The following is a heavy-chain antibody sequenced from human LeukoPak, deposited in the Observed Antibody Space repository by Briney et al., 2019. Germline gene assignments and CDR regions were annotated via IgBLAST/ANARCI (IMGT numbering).Heavy chain of an antibody. D-gene: IGHD3-3*02. CDR3: ARSAFEYFQH. Sequence: PSETLSLTCTISGGSISSNTYYWGWVRQPPGKGLEWIGSLSYSGKTHYNPSLKSRVTISIDTSQNQFSLKLSSVTAADTAVYYCARSAFEYFQHWGQGTLVTVSS. CDR2: LSYSGKT. J-gene: IGHJ1*01. CDR1: GGSISSNTYY. V-gene: IGHV4-39*07.